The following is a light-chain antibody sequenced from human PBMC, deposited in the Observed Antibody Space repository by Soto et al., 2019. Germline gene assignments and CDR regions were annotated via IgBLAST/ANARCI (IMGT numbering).Light chain of an antibody. CDR3: QQRITWPFT. J-gene: IGKJ3*01. V-gene: IGKV3-11*01. CDR1: QSISSY. Sequence: EIVLTQSPATLSLSPGERATLSCRASQSISSYLAWYQQKPDQAPRLLIYDASNRATGIPARFSGSGSGTDSTLTISRLEPEDFAVYYWQQRITWPFTFGPGTKVDIK. CDR2: DAS.